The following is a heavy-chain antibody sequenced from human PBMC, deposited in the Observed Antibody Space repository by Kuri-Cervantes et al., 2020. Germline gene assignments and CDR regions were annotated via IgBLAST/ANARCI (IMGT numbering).Heavy chain of an antibody. CDR3: AREAGRTYSLDY. V-gene: IGHV3-48*03. Sequence: GGSLRLSCAASGFTFSSYEMNWVRQAPGKGLEWVSYIGSSGSSIYYADSVKGRFTISRDNAKNSLYLQMNSLRAEDTAVYYCAREAGRTYSLDYWGQGTLVTVSS. D-gene: IGHD1-1*01. J-gene: IGHJ4*02. CDR2: IGSSGSSI. CDR1: GFTFSSYE.